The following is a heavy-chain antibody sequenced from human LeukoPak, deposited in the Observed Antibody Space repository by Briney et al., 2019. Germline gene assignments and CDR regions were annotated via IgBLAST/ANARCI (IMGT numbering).Heavy chain of an antibody. V-gene: IGHV3-30*18. Sequence: GGSLRLSCAASGFTFSNYGMHWVRQAPGKGLEWVAVISYDGNTEYYTDSVKGRLTISRDNSKNTLYLQMNSLRAEDTAVYYCAKVHLTYYFDSSGYGFQDYWGQGTLVTVSS. CDR3: AKVHLTYYFDSSGYGFQDY. J-gene: IGHJ4*02. CDR2: ISYDGNTE. CDR1: GFTFSNYG. D-gene: IGHD3-22*01.